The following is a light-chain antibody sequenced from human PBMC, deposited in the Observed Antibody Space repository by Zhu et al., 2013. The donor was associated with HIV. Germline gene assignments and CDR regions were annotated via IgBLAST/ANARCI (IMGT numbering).Light chain of an antibody. CDR2: GNI. J-gene: IGLJ2*01. Sequence: QSVLTQPPSVSGAPGQRVTISCTGSSSNIGAGYDVHWYQQLPGTAPKLLIYGNINRPSGVPDRFSGSRSGTSASLDITGLQAEDEADYYCQSYDSNLSVVFGGGTKLTVL. V-gene: IGLV1-40*01. CDR3: QSYDSNLSVV. CDR1: SSNIGAGYD.